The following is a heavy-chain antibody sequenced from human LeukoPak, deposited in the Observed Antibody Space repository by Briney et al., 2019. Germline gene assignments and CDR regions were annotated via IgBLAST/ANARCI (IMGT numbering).Heavy chain of an antibody. D-gene: IGHD6-13*01. CDR2: IYYSGST. J-gene: IGHJ5*02. Sequence: ASQTLSLTCTVSGGSISSGGYYWSWIRQHPGKGLEWIGCIYYSGSTYYNPSLKSRVTISVDTSKNQFSLKLSSVTAADTAVYYCARGWTAAGNNWFDPWGQGTLVTVSS. V-gene: IGHV4-31*03. CDR3: ARGWTAAGNNWFDP. CDR1: GGSISSGGYY.